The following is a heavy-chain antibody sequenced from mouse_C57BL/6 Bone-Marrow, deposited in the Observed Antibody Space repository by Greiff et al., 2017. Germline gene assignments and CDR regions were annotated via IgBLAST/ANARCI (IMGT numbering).Heavy chain of an antibody. CDR1: GFTFSDYG. CDR3: EGGYAMDY. Sequence: EVMLVESGGGLVKPGGSLKLSCAASGFTFSDYGMHWVRQAPEKGLEWVAYISSGSSTIYYADTVKGRFTISRDNAKNTLFLQMASLRSEDTAMCYCEGGYAMDYSGQGTSVTVSS. V-gene: IGHV5-17*01. J-gene: IGHJ4*01. CDR2: ISSGSSTI. D-gene: IGHD1-1*02.